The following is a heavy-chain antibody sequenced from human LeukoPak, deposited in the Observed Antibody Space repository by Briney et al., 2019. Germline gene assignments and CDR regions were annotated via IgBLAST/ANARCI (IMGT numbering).Heavy chain of an antibody. CDR1: GGSISSGGYY. CDR3: ARVDYGSGSYYNNNWFDP. CDR2: IYYSGSS. J-gene: IGHJ5*02. Sequence: PSQTLSLTCTVSGGSISSGGYYWSWLRQHPGKGLEWIGYIYYSGSSDYNPSLKSRVTISVDKSKNQFSLKLSSVTAADTAVYYCARVDYGSGSYYNNNWFDPWGQGTLVTVSS. D-gene: IGHD3-10*01. V-gene: IGHV4-31*03.